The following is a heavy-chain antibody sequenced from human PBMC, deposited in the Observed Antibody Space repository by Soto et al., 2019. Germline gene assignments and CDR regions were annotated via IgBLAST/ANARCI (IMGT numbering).Heavy chain of an antibody. Sequence: PSETLSLTWTVSGGSISSGVYYWIWIRQHPGKGLEWIGYVYYSGSTYYNPSLKSRVTISVDTSKNQFSLKLSSVTAADTAVYYCARGTYYYDSSGYYFDYWGQGTLVTVSS. J-gene: IGHJ4*02. CDR1: GGSISSGVYY. D-gene: IGHD3-22*01. V-gene: IGHV4-31*02. CDR3: ARGTYYYDSSGYYFDY. CDR2: VYYSGST.